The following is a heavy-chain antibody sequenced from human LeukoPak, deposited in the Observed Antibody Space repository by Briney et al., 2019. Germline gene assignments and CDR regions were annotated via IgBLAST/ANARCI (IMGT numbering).Heavy chain of an antibody. Sequence: GGSLRLSCAASGFTFSSYAMSWVRQAPGKGLEWVSTITTSGGRTYYADSVKGRFTISRDNSENALYLQMNNLRAEDTAVYYCAKTSGPENYWGQGTLVTVSS. V-gene: IGHV3-23*01. J-gene: IGHJ4*02. D-gene: IGHD3-10*01. CDR2: ITTSGGRT. CDR3: AKTSGPENY. CDR1: GFTFSSYA.